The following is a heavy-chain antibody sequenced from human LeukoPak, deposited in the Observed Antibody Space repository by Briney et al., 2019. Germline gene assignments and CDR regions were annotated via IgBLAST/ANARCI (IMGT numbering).Heavy chain of an antibody. Sequence: SETLSLTCTVSGGSIYGGGFYWGWIRQPPRKGLEWIGHIYYSGSTYYNPSLNSRVTISVDTSKNQFSLTLSSVTAADRAVYYCARLTYDSGGYPDYWGQGTLVTVSS. CDR2: IYYSGST. CDR3: ARLTYDSGGYPDY. D-gene: IGHD3-22*01. J-gene: IGHJ4*02. V-gene: IGHV4-39*01. CDR1: GGSIYGGGFY.